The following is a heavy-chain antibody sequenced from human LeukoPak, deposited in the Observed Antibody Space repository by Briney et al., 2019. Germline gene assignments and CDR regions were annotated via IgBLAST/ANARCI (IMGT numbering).Heavy chain of an antibody. V-gene: IGHV4-4*07. Sequence: NPSETLSLTCTVSGGSMTYYFWSSVRQPAGKGLEWIGRIYTNDNSNYNPSLKSRVTMSIDTSKNQFSLRLRAVTAADTAIYYYARESTTLGSPYYFDFWGPGTWVTVSS. CDR2: IYTNDNS. J-gene: IGHJ4*02. D-gene: IGHD1/OR15-1a*01. CDR3: ARESTTLGSPYYFDF. CDR1: GGSMTYYF.